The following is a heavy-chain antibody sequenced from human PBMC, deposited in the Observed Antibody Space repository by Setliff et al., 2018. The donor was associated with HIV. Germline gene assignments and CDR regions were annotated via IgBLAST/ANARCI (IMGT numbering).Heavy chain of an antibody. D-gene: IGHD6-13*01. Sequence: SETLSLTCIVSGGSISSSSYYWGWIRQPPGKGLECIGTLYYSGSTYYNPSLKSRVTISVDTSENQFSLKLSSVTAADTAVYYCARDGYSSSWYVISGSFDYWGQVILVTVSS. CDR3: ARDGYSSSWYVISGSFDY. V-gene: IGHV4-39*07. CDR1: GGSISSSSYY. CDR2: LYYSGST. J-gene: IGHJ4*02.